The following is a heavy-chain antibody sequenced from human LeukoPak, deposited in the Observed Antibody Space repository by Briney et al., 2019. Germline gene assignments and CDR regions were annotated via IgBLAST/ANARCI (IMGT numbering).Heavy chain of an antibody. J-gene: IGHJ4*02. V-gene: IGHV3-74*01. D-gene: IGHD3-3*01. CDR1: GFTFSSYR. CDR3: ARELLTYYDFWSGYYPFDY. Sequence: GGSLRLSCAASGFTFSSYRMHWVRQAPGKGLVWVSRINSDGSSTSYADSVKGRFTISRDNAKNTLYLQMNSLRAEDTAVYYCARELLTYYDFWSGYYPFDYWGQGTLVTVSS. CDR2: INSDGSST.